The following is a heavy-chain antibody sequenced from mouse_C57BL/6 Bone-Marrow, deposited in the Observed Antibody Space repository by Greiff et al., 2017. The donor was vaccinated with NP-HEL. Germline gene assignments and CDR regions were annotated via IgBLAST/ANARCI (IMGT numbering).Heavy chain of an antibody. V-gene: IGHV5-9-1*02. J-gene: IGHJ2*01. CDR1: GFNFSSYS. D-gene: IGHD1-1*01. CDR2: ISSGGDYT. CDR3: TRVPIATVVAYGD. Sequence: EVKLMESGAGLVKPGGSLKLSCAASGFNFSSYSMSWVRQTPEQSLEWVAYISSGGDYTYYADTVKGRFTISRATDTYTLYLQMSSRKSEDTAMYYCTRVPIATVVAYGDWGKGTTLTV.